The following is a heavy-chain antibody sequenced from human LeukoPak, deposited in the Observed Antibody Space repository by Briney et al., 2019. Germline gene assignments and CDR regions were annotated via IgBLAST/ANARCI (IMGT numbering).Heavy chain of an antibody. CDR1: GLTFSDYS. V-gene: IGHV3-23*01. CDR3: AKDAAGPEY. Sequence: PGSSLRLSCGVSGLTFSDYSMTWVRQAPGKGLFWVSGISAGGGSTYYADSVKGRFTISRDNSRNTLYLQMNSLSAEDTAVYYCAKDAAGPEYWGQGTLVTVSS. J-gene: IGHJ4*02. CDR2: ISAGGGST. D-gene: IGHD6-13*01.